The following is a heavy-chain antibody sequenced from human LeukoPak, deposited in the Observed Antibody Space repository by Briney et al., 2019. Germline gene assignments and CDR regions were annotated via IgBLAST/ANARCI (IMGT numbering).Heavy chain of an antibody. V-gene: IGHV3-43D*03. CDR1: GFTFDDYA. D-gene: IGHD3-16*01. CDR3: AKDDAWGSPDPSGVDY. CDR2: ISWDGGST. J-gene: IGHJ4*02. Sequence: GGSLRLSCAASGFTFDDYAMHWVRQAPGKGLEWVSLISWDGGSTYYADSVKGRFTISRDNSKNSLYLQMNSLRAEDTALYYCAKDDAWGSPDPSGVDYWGQGTLVTVSS.